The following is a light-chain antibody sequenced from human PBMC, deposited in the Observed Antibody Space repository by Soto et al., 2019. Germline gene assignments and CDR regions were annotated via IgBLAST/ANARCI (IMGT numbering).Light chain of an antibody. V-gene: IGKV1-5*03. Sequence: DIQMTQSPSTLSASVGDRVTITCRASQSISSWLAWYQQKPGKAPNLLIYKASSLESGVPSRFSGSGSGTEFALTITSLQPDDLATYYCQQYNSYPYTFGQGTMLEIK. J-gene: IGKJ2*01. CDR3: QQYNSYPYT. CDR2: KAS. CDR1: QSISSW.